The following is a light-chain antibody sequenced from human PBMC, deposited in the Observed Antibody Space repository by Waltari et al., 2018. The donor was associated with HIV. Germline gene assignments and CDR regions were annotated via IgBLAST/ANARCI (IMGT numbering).Light chain of an antibody. CDR2: GTT. V-gene: IGKV3-20*01. J-gene: IGKJ3*01. CDR1: QSVGGSY. CDR3: QHFGSSKFT. Sequence: EVVLTQSPATLSLSLGERATLSCRASQSVGGSYLAWYQQRPGLAPRLLMYGTTYRATGIPDRFSGSGSGTDFTLSISRLEPEDFAVYFCQHFGSSKFTFGPGTKVHF.